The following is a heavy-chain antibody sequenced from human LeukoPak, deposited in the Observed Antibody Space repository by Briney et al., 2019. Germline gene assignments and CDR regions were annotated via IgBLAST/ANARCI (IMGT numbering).Heavy chain of an antibody. J-gene: IGHJ5*02. CDR1: GGSFSGYY. V-gene: IGHV4-34*01. D-gene: IGHD2-15*01. CDR2: INHSGST. Sequence: PPETLCLTCAVYGGSFSGYYASWIRQPPGKGLEWIGEINHSGSTNYNPSLKSRVTISVDTSKNQFSLKLSSVTAADTAVYYCARGGLGWTDGWFDPWGQGTLVTASS. CDR3: ARGGLGWTDGWFDP.